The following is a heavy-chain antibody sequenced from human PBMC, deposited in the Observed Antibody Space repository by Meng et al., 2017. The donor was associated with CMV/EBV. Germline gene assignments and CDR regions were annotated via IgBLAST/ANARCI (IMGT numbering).Heavy chain of an antibody. D-gene: IGHD3-22*01. Sequence: SLKISCAASGFTFSSYAMHWVRQAPGKGLEWVAVISYDGSNKYYADSVKGRFTISRDNSKNTLYLQMNSLRAEDTAVYYCARGRDYDSSGYYGYWGQGTLVTVSS. V-gene: IGHV3-30*04. J-gene: IGHJ4*02. CDR3: ARGRDYDSSGYYGY. CDR2: ISYDGSNK. CDR1: GFTFSSYA.